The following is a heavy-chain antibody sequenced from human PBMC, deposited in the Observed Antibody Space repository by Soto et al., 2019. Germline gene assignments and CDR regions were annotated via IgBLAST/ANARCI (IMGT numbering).Heavy chain of an antibody. CDR3: AKDSATYYYDSSGSNDWYFDL. J-gene: IGHJ2*01. CDR1: GFTFSSYG. Sequence: QVQLVESGGGVVQPGRSLRLSCAASGFTFSSYGMHWVRQAPGKGLEWVAVISYDGSNKYYADSVKGRFTISRDNSKNTLYLKINSLRAEDTAVYYCAKDSATYYYDSSGSNDWYFDLWGRGTLVTVSS. CDR2: ISYDGSNK. D-gene: IGHD3-22*01. V-gene: IGHV3-30*18.